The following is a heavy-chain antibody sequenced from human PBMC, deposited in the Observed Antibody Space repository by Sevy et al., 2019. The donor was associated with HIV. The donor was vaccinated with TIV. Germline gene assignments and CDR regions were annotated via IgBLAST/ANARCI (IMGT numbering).Heavy chain of an antibody. D-gene: IGHD3-22*01. V-gene: IGHV3-23*01. J-gene: IGHJ3*01. CDR1: GITFSSHA. Sequence: GGSLRLSCAASGITFSSHAMSWVRQAPGKGLEWVSTIFGSGGVTYYADSVKGRFTISRDYSKNTLYLQMDSPRAEDTAVYYCAGGRYDSSGSFDAFDLWGQGTTVTVSS. CDR3: AGGRYDSSGSFDAFDL. CDR2: IFGSGGVT.